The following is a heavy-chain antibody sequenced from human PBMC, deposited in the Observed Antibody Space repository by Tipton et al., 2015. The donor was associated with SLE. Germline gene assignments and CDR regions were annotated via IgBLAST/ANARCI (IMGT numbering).Heavy chain of an antibody. Sequence: TLSLTCAVSGGSISSSNWWSWVRQPPGKGLEWIGEIYHSGSTNYNPSLKSRVTISVDKSKNQFSLKLSSVTAADTAVYYCARSRRGADYYYYGMDVWGQGTTVTVSS. CDR1: GGSISSSNW. CDR3: ARSRRGADYYYYGMDV. CDR2: IYHSGST. V-gene: IGHV4-4*02. J-gene: IGHJ6*02. D-gene: IGHD6-19*01.